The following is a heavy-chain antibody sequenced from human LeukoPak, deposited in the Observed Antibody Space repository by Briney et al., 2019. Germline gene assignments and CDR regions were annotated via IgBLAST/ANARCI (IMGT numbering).Heavy chain of an antibody. CDR3: AIMVYFTVGWYYFDY. CDR1: GHTFTNYG. D-gene: IGHD2-8*01. CDR2: INVNSGIT. Sequence: ASVKVSCKASGHTFTNYGISWVRQAPGQGLEWMGWINVNSGITSYAQKVRGRVTMTTDTSTNTAYMELRSLRSDDTAMYYCAIMVYFTVGWYYFDYWGQGTLVTVSS. J-gene: IGHJ4*02. V-gene: IGHV1-18*01.